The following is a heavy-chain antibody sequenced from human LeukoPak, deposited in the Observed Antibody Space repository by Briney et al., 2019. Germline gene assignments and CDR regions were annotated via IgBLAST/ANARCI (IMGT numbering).Heavy chain of an antibody. CDR1: GGSISSYY. CDR2: IYYSGST. D-gene: IGHD6-6*01. J-gene: IGHJ3*02. CDR3: ARDRSLGAARRPDAFDI. V-gene: IGHV4-59*01. Sequence: SETLSLTCTVSGGSISSYYWSWIRQPPGKGLEWIGYIYYSGSTNYNPSLKSRVTISVDTSKNQFSLKLSSVTAADTAVYYCARDRSLGAARRPDAFDIWGQGTMVTVSS.